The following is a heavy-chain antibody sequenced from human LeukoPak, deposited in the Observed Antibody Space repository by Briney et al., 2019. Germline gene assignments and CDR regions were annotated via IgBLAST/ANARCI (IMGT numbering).Heavy chain of an antibody. Sequence: GGSLRLSCAASGFTVSTNYMSWVRQAPGKGLEWVAFIRYDGSNKYYADSVKGRFTISRDNAKNTLYLQMNSLRAEDTAVYYCAKSRTGGDYDILTGFPDWGQGTLVTVSS. CDR1: GFTVSTNY. D-gene: IGHD3-9*01. CDR2: IRYDGSNK. V-gene: IGHV3-30*02. CDR3: AKSRTGGDYDILTGFPD. J-gene: IGHJ4*02.